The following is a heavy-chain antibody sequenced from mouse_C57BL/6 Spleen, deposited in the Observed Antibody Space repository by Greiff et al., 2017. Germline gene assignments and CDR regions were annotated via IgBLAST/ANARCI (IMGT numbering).Heavy chain of an antibody. V-gene: IGHV7-3*01. CDR3: ARYGYYFDY. CDR1: GFTFTDYY. J-gene: IGHJ2*01. Sequence: EVNVVESGGGLVQPGGSLSLSCAASGFTFTDYYMSWVRQPPGKALEWLGFIRNKANGYTTEYSASVKGRFTISRDNSQSILYLQMNALRAEDSATYYCARYGYYFDYWGQGTTLTVPS. CDR2: IRNKANGYTT.